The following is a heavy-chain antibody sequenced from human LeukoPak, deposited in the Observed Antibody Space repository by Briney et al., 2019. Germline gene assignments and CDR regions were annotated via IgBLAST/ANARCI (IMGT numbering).Heavy chain of an antibody. V-gene: IGHV3-48*03. CDR3: AREGHVYNWNDGYYFDH. D-gene: IGHD1-1*01. CDR1: GFTFSQFA. CDR2: SSPSGITT. J-gene: IGHJ4*02. Sequence: GGSLRLSCVASGFTFSQFAMTWVRQAPGKGLEWISYSSPSGITTYYANSVRGRFTISRDNAKNALYLQMDGLTVDDTALYYCAREGHVYNWNDGYYFDHWGQGILVTVSA.